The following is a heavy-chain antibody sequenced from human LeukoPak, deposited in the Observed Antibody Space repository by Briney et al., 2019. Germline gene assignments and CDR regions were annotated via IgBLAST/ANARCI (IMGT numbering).Heavy chain of an antibody. CDR3: ARVQAYGGKGYFDY. Sequence: SETLSLIYTVSGGSISSYYWSWIRQPPGKGLEWIGYIYYSGSTNYNPSLKSRVTISVDTSKNQFSLKLSSVTAADTAVYYCARVQAYGGKGYFDYWGQGTLVTVSS. D-gene: IGHD4-23*01. CDR1: GGSISSYY. V-gene: IGHV4-59*01. CDR2: IYYSGST. J-gene: IGHJ4*02.